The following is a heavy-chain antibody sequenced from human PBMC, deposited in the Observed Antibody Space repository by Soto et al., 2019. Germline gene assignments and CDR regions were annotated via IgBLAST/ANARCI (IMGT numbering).Heavy chain of an antibody. CDR3: ARVPSSSGRAHFDY. CDR1: GFTFSSYA. V-gene: IGHV3-30-3*01. CDR2: ISYDGSNK. D-gene: IGHD2-15*01. J-gene: IGHJ4*02. Sequence: GGSLRLSCAASGFTFSSYAMHLVRQAPGKGLEWVAVISYDGSNKYYADSVKGRFTISRDNSKNTLYLQMNSLRAEDTAVYYCARVPSSSGRAHFDYWGQGTLVTVSS.